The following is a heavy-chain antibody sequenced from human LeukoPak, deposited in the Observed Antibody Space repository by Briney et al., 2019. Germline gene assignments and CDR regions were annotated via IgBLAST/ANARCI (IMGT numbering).Heavy chain of an antibody. J-gene: IGHJ4*02. CDR1: GFTFSNYW. CDR2: IKKDGSEK. CDR3: VTEATVTGWGY. V-gene: IGHV3-7*01. Sequence: GGSLRLSCAASGFTFSNYWMSWVRQAPGKGLEWVANIKKDGSEKYYVDSVKGRFTVSRDNAKNSLFLQMNSLRAEDTAMYYCVTEATVTGWGYWGQGTLVTVSS. D-gene: IGHD4-17*01.